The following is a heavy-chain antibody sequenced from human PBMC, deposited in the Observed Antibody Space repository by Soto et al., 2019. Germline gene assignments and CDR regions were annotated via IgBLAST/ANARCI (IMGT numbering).Heavy chain of an antibody. D-gene: IGHD3-16*01. CDR1: GYTFTSYA. CDR2: INTNSGGT. V-gene: IGHV1-2*04. CDR3: ARVPSLGYGMDV. Sequence: ASVKVSCKSSGYTFTSYAMNWVRQAPGQGLEWMGWINTNSGGTNYAQKFQGWVTMTRDTSISTAYMELSRLRSDDTAVYYCARVPSLGYGMDVWGQGTTVTVSS. J-gene: IGHJ6*02.